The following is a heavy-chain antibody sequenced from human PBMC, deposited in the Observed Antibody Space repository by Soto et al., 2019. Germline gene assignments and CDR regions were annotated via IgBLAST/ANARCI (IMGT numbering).Heavy chain of an antibody. D-gene: IGHD6-19*01. CDR2: IWYDGSKK. J-gene: IGHJ4*02. Sequence: GGPQRLSYRASGFTFIGHGMHWVRKAPGKGLEWVTFIWYDGSKKYYADSVKGRFTISRDNSKNTLYLQMNSLRAEDTAVYYCASWMGFNSGWYNYWGQGTVVTVSS. V-gene: IGHV3-33*08. CDR3: ASWMGFNSGWYNY. CDR1: GFTFIGHG.